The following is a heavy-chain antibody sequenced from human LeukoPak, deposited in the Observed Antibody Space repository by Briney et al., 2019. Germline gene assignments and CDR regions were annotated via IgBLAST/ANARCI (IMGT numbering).Heavy chain of an antibody. V-gene: IGHV4-39*07. CDR1: GGSIRSSYYY. CDR3: ARGGCSGGSCLDHFDY. Sequence: SETLSLTCTVSGGSIRSSYYYWGWIRQPPGKGLEWIGSIYDSGSTYYNPSLKSRVTISVDTSKNQFSLKLSSVTAADTAVYYCARGGCSGGSCLDHFDYWGQGTLVTVSS. J-gene: IGHJ4*02. CDR2: IYDSGST. D-gene: IGHD2-15*01.